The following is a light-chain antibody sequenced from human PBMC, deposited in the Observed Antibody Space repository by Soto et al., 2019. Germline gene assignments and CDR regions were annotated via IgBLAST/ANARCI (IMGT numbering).Light chain of an antibody. V-gene: IGLV1-40*01. CDR3: QSYDSSLSGWV. CDR2: GNS. CDR1: SSNIGAGYD. Sequence: QSALTQPPSVXXXPGQRVTISCTGSSSNIGAGYDVHWYQQLPGTAPKLLIYGNSNRPSGVPDRFSGSKSGTSASLAITGLQAEDEADYYCQSYDSSLSGWVFGGGTKLTVL. J-gene: IGLJ3*02.